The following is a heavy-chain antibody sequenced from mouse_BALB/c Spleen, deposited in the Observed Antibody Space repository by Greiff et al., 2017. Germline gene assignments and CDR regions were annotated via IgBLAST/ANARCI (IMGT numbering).Heavy chain of an antibody. Sequence: VKLVESGPGLVQPSQSLSITCTVSGFSLTSYGVHWVRQSPGKGLEWLGVIWSGGSTDYNAAFISRLSISKDNSKSQVFFKMNSLQANDTAIYYCARDTHYYGSSYDAMDYWGQGTSVTVSS. D-gene: IGHD1-1*01. J-gene: IGHJ4*01. CDR2: IWSGGST. CDR3: ARDTHYYGSSYDAMDY. V-gene: IGHV2-2*02. CDR1: GFSLTSYG.